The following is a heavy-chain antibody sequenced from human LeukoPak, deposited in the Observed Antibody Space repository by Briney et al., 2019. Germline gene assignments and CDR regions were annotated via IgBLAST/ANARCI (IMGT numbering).Heavy chain of an antibody. CDR1: GFTFNTYW. CDR3: AKDLYDILTGYYIRVFDY. Sequence: PGGSLRLSCSASGFTFNTYWMSWVRQAPGKGLEWVAFIRYDGSNKYYADSVKGRFTISRDNSKNTLYLQMNSLRAEDTAVYYCAKDLYDILTGYYIRVFDYWGQGTLATVSS. D-gene: IGHD3-9*01. J-gene: IGHJ4*02. CDR2: IRYDGSNK. V-gene: IGHV3-30*02.